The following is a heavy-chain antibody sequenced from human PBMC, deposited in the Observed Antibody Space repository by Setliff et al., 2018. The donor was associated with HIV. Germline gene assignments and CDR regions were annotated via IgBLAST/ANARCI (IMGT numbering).Heavy chain of an antibody. V-gene: IGHV3-23*01. CDR2: ISGSGDNT. J-gene: IGHJ4*02. CDR3: AKDQGY. Sequence: PGGSLRLSCAASGFAFTTYAMTWVRQAPGKGLQWVSAISGSGDNTYYADSVKGRFTISRDNSKNTLYLQMDSLRAEDTALYYCAKDQGYWGQGTLVTVSS. CDR1: GFAFTTYA.